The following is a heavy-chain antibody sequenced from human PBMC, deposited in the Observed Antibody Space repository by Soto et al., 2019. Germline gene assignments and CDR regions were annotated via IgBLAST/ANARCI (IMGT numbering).Heavy chain of an antibody. V-gene: IGHV1-18*01. J-gene: IGHJ3*02. CDR3: ARDGDGASFDAFDI. D-gene: IGHD7-27*01. Sequence: QVQLVQSGTEVKKPGASVKVSCSVSGYTFRSYGISWVRQAPGQGLEWMGWISGYNGHTNYAQNLQGRVTMTTDTSTGTAYMELRRLRSEDTAVYYCARDGDGASFDAFDIWGQGTMVTVSS. CDR1: GYTFRSYG. CDR2: ISGYNGHT.